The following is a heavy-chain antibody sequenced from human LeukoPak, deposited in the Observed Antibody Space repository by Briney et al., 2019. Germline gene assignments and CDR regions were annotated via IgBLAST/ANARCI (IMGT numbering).Heavy chain of an antibody. CDR2: IYYSGST. J-gene: IGHJ3*02. V-gene: IGHV4-39*07. CDR1: GGSISSSSYY. CDR3: ARGDDSRVFAFDI. D-gene: IGHD3-22*01. Sequence: SETLSLTCTVSGGSISSSSYYWGWIRQPPGKGLEWIGSIYYSGSTYYNPSLKSRVTISVDTSKNQFSLKLSSVTAADTAVYYCARGDDSRVFAFDIWGQGTMVTVSS.